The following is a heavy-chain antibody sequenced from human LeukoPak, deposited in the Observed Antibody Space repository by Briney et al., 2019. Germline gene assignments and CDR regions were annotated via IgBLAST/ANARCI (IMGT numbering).Heavy chain of an antibody. CDR1: GFTFSSHG. J-gene: IGHJ4*02. CDR3: ARSYDSSGYYDLDY. CDR2: ISYDENNK. Sequence: GGSLRLSCAASGFTFSSHGMHWVRQAPGKGLEWVAVISYDENNKYYADSVKGRFTISRDNSKNTLYLQMNSLRAEDTAVYYCARSYDSSGYYDLDYWGQGTLVTVSS. D-gene: IGHD3-22*01. V-gene: IGHV3-30*03.